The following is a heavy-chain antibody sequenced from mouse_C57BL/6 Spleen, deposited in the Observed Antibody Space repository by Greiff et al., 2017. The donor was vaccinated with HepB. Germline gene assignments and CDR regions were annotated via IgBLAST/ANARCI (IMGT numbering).Heavy chain of an antibody. V-gene: IGHV1-80*01. CDR3: ARGEGNPYYCDY. CDR2: IYPGDGDT. Sequence: VQLQQSGAELVKPGASVKISCKASGYAFSSYWMNWVKQRPGKGLEWIGQIYPGDGDTNYNGKFKGKATLTADKSSSTAYMQLSSLTSEDSAVYFCARGEGNPYYCDYWGQGTTLTVSS. J-gene: IGHJ2*01. CDR1: GYAFSSYW. D-gene: IGHD2-1*01.